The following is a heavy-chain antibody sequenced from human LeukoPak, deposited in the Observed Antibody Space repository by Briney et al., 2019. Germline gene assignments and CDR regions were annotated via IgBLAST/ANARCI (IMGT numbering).Heavy chain of an antibody. CDR2: INPSGGST. Sequence: ASVKVSCKASGYTFTSYYMHWVRQAPGQELEWMGIINPSGGSTSYAQKFQGRVTMTRDTSTSTVYMELSSLRSEDTAVYYCARGPVVVVAATLVGFDPWGQGTLVTVSS. V-gene: IGHV1-46*01. D-gene: IGHD2-15*01. CDR3: ARGPVVVVAATLVGFDP. J-gene: IGHJ5*02. CDR1: GYTFTSYY.